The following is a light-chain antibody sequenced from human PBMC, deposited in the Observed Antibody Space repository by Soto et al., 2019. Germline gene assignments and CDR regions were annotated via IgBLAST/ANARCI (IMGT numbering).Light chain of an antibody. CDR3: QQYGSSPWT. J-gene: IGKJ1*01. Sequence: EILLTQSPCTLSLSPGERATLSCRASQSVSSSYLAWYQQKPGQAPRLLIYGASSRATGIPERFSGSGSETDFTLTISRLEPEDFAVYYCQQYGSSPWTFGQGTKVDIK. V-gene: IGKV3-20*01. CDR2: GAS. CDR1: QSVSSSY.